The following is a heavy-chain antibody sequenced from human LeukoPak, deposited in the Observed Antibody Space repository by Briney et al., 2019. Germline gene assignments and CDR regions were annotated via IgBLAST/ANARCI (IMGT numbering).Heavy chain of an antibody. J-gene: IGHJ4*02. CDR2: IGLAGDT. CDR3: ARAPGGGSGPPDY. Sequence: GGSLRLSCAASGFTFSSYDMHWVRQATGKGLEWVAAIGLAGDTYYPGSVRGRFTISRENAKNSFYLQMNSLRAGDTAVYYCARAPGGGSGPPDYWGQGTQVTVSS. CDR1: GFTFSSYD. V-gene: IGHV3-13*01. D-gene: IGHD2-15*01.